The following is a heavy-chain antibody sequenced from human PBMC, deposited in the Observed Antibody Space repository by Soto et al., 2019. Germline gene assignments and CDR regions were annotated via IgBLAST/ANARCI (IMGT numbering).Heavy chain of an antibody. Sequence: ASVKFSCKASGYTFTSYAMHWVRQAPGQRLEWMGWINAGNGNTKYSQKFQGRVTITRDTSASTAYMELSSLRSEDTAVYYCARAPIVVVVAAIGWFDPWGQGTLVTVSS. CDR2: INAGNGNT. V-gene: IGHV1-3*01. CDR1: GYTFTSYA. D-gene: IGHD2-15*01. J-gene: IGHJ5*02. CDR3: ARAPIVVVVAAIGWFDP.